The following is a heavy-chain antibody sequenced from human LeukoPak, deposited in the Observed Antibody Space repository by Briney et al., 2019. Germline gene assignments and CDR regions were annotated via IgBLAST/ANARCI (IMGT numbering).Heavy chain of an antibody. Sequence: PSETLSLTCTVSGGSISSSSYYWGWIRQPPGKGLEWIGSIYYSGSTYYNPSLKSRVTISVDTSKNQFSLKLSSVTAADTAVYYCARYSGSSRNWGQGTLVTVSS. CDR3: ARYSGSSRN. V-gene: IGHV4-39*07. J-gene: IGHJ4*02. D-gene: IGHD1-26*01. CDR2: IYYSGST. CDR1: GGSISSSSYY.